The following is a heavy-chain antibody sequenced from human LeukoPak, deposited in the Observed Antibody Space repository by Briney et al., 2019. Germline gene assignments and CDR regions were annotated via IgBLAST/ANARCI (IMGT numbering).Heavy chain of an antibody. V-gene: IGHV1-69*06. CDR1: GGTFSSYA. J-gene: IGHJ3*02. Sequence: ASVKVSCKASGGTFSSYAISWVRQAPGQGLEWMGGIIPIFGTANYAQKFQGRVTITADKSTSTAYMELSSLRSEDTAVYYCARDWGVVGATFPFDIWGQGTMVTVSS. D-gene: IGHD1-26*01. CDR2: IIPIFGTA. CDR3: ARDWGVVGATFPFDI.